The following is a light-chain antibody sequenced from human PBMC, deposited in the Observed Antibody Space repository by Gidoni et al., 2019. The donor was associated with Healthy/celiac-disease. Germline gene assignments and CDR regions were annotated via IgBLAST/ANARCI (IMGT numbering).Light chain of an antibody. CDR2: GAS. J-gene: IGKJ1*01. CDR3: QQYNNWPPLT. V-gene: IGKV3-15*01. Sequence: EIVRTHSPATLSVSPGEKATLSCRASQSVSSNLAWYQQKPGQAPRLLIYGASTRATGIPARFSGSGSGTEFTLTISSLQSEDFAVYYCQQYNNWPPLTFGQGTKVEIK. CDR1: QSVSSN.